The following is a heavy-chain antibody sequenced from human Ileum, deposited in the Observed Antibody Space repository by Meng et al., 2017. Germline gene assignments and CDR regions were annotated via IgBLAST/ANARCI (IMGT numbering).Heavy chain of an antibody. V-gene: IGHV3-23*01. D-gene: IGHD2-8*01. J-gene: IGHJ5*02. CDR2: IDGGGGST. CDR3: AKAGGYCTSGVCYPNWFDL. CDR1: GFTFSTYA. Sequence: GESLKISCAASGFTFSTYAMSWVRQAPGKGLEWVSTIDGGGGSTYCADPVKGRFTISRDNSQNTLYLQMNSLRAEDTAVYFCAKAGGYCTSGVCYPNWFDLWGQGSLVTVSS.